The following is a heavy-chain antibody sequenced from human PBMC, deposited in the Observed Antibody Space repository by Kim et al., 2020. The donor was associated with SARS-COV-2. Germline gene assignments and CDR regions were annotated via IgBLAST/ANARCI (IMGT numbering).Heavy chain of an antibody. CDR1: GYTFTNYY. J-gene: IGHJ4*02. D-gene: IGHD3-22*01. CDR2: INAGVGAT. V-gene: IGHV1-46*01. CDR3: ARDGAYDITALDY. Sequence: ASVKVSCKTSGYTFTNYYVHWMRQAPGQGLQWLGVINAGVGATSYAQKFQGRVTMTRDTSMSTAYMDLKSLVSEDTAVYFCARDGAYDITALDYWGQGTAVTVSS.